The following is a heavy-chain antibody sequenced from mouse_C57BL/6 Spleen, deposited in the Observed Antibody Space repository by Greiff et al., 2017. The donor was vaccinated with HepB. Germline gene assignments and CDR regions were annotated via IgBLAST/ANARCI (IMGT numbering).Heavy chain of an antibody. CDR2: IYPGSGNT. V-gene: IGHV1-76*01. Sequence: QVQLQQSGAELVRPGASVKLSCKASGYTFTDYYINWVKQRPGQGLEWIARIYPGSGNTYYNEKFKGKATLTAEKSSSTAYMQLSSLTSEDSAVYFCARNYYGSSWDAMDCWGQGTSVTVSS. J-gene: IGHJ4*01. CDR1: GYTFTDYY. D-gene: IGHD1-1*01. CDR3: ARNYYGSSWDAMDC.